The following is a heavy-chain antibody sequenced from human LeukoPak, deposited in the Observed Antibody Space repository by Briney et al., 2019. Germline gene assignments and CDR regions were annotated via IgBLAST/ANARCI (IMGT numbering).Heavy chain of an antibody. CDR3: ARTQEGFWSGYYTGFDY. J-gene: IGHJ4*02. CDR1: GFTFSSYS. Sequence: GGSLRLSCAASGFTFSSYSMNWDRQAPGKGLEWVSYISSSSSTIYYADSVKGRFTISRDNAKNSLYLQMNSLRAEDTAVYYCARTQEGFWSGYYTGFDYWGQGTLVTVSS. D-gene: IGHD3-3*01. CDR2: ISSSSSTI. V-gene: IGHV3-48*01.